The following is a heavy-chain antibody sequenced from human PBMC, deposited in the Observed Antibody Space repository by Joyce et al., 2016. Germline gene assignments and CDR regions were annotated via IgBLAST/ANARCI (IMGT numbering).Heavy chain of an antibody. CDR3: ARDDVWGYFDS. D-gene: IGHD3-16*01. CDR1: GSTFRNSF. Sequence: EMHLAGSGGGLVQPGGSLIFSCVASGSTFRNSFMSWVRQAPGKRREWVAKITPDGSQKNYADFVRGRFTISRDNADKSLTLKLNSLRVEDTAVYYCARDDVWGYFDSWGQGSLVTVSS. J-gene: IGHJ4*02. V-gene: IGHV3-7*03. CDR2: ITPDGSQK.